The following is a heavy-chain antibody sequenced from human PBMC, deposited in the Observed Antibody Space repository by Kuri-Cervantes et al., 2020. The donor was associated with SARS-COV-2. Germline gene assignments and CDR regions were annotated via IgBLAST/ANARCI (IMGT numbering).Heavy chain of an antibody. V-gene: IGHV1-3*01. CDR1: GYTFTSYA. Sequence: ASVKVSCKASGYTFTSYAMHWVRQAPGQRLEWMGWINAGNGNTKYSQKFQGRVTITRDTSASTAYMELSSLRSEDTAVYYCARDQDEWRAALYWFDPWGQGTLVTVSS. CDR2: INAGNGNT. D-gene: IGHD6-6*01. CDR3: ARDQDEWRAALYWFDP. J-gene: IGHJ5*02.